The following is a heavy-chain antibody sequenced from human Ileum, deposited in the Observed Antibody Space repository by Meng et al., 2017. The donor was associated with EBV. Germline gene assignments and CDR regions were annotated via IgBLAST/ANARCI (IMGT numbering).Heavy chain of an antibody. J-gene: IGHJ4*02. Sequence: VRLRGAGAEVGLPLGTSALTCSGCGASVRSDSSPWCGSRESPGGGLEWIGQTYGSDNNYTPSFQCRVTISIDTAKNQLFLKLTSVTAADTAMYYCAYYRFGRGGVGSWGQGTLVTVSS. V-gene: IGHV4-61*01. D-gene: IGHD3/OR15-3a*01. CDR3: AYYRFGRGGVGS. CDR1: GASVRSDSSP. CDR2: TYGSDN.